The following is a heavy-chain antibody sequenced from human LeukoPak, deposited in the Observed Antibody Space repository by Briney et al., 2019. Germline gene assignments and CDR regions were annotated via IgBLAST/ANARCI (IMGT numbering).Heavy chain of an antibody. J-gene: IGHJ5*02. CDR2: ISSRSTAI. Sequence: PGGSLRLSCAASGFTFSDHSMNWARQAPGKGLEWVSYISSRSTAIYYADSVKGRFTISRDNVKNSLYLLMNSLRDEDTAVYYCAIVVGWGWWFDPWGQGTLVTVSS. D-gene: IGHD3-16*01. CDR3: AIVVGWGWWFDP. CDR1: GFTFSDHS. V-gene: IGHV3-48*02.